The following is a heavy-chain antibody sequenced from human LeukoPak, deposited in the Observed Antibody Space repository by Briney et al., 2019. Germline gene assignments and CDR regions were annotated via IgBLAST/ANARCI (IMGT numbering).Heavy chain of an antibody. CDR3: TANRDGYNTVDY. Sequence: GGSLKLSCAVSGFNFSGSAMHWVRQASGKGLDWVGRIRSKANSYATAYPASVKGRFTISRDDSKNTAYLQMNSLKIEDTAVYYCTANRDGYNTVDYWGQGTLVTVSS. V-gene: IGHV3-73*01. CDR1: GFNFSGSA. J-gene: IGHJ4*02. CDR2: IRSKANSYAT. D-gene: IGHD5-24*01.